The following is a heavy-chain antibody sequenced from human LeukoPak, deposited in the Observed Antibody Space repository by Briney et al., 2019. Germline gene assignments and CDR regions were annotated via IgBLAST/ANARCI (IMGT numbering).Heavy chain of an antibody. CDR2: ISGSGGST. Sequence: PGGSLRLSCAASGFTFSSYAMSWVRQAPGKGLEWFLAISGSGGSTYYADSVKGRFTVSRDNSKNTLYLQMNSLRAEDTAVYYCAKLSSYYYGSGSYPIDYWGQGTLVTVSS. D-gene: IGHD3-10*01. CDR1: GFTFSSYA. J-gene: IGHJ4*02. V-gene: IGHV3-23*01. CDR3: AKLSSYYYGSGSYPIDY.